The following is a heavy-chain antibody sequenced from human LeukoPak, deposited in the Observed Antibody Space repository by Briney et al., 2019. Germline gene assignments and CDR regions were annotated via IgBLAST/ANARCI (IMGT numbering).Heavy chain of an antibody. J-gene: IGHJ4*02. D-gene: IGHD5-12*01. Sequence: ASVKVSCKASGYTFTGYYMHWVRQVPGQGLEWMGRINPNSGGTNYAQKFQGRVTMTRDTSISTAYMELSRLRSDDTAVYYCTRDRGYDYFFDYWGQGTLVTVSS. CDR2: INPNSGGT. V-gene: IGHV1-2*06. CDR1: GYTFTGYY. CDR3: TRDRGYDYFFDY.